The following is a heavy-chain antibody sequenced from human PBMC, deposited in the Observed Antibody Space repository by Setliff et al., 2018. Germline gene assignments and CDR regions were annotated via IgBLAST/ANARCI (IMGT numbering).Heavy chain of an antibody. D-gene: IGHD2-21*01. Sequence: GASVKVSCKASGFSFSNYGITWVRQAPGRGLEWLGWISGYTGNTNSVQKLRGRVTMTTDTSTSTAYLELGSLTTDDTAVYYCARDKASCGGDCYSRGYFDFWGQGTLVTVSS. V-gene: IGHV1-18*01. J-gene: IGHJ4*02. CDR1: GFSFSNYG. CDR2: ISGYTGNT. CDR3: ARDKASCGGDCYSRGYFDF.